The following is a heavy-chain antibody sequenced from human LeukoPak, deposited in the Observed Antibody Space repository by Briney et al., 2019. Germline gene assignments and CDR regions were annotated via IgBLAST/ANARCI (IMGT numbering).Heavy chain of an antibody. D-gene: IGHD3-22*01. J-gene: IGHJ3*02. Sequence: SETLSLTCTVSGGSVSSSSYHWGWIRQPPGKGLEWIGSIYYSGSTYYNPSLKSRVTISVDTSKNQFSLKLSSVTAADTAVYYCARIGNYYDSSGYVELNAFDIWGQGTMVTVSS. V-gene: IGHV4-39*01. CDR2: IYYSGST. CDR1: GGSVSSSSYH. CDR3: ARIGNYYDSSGYVELNAFDI.